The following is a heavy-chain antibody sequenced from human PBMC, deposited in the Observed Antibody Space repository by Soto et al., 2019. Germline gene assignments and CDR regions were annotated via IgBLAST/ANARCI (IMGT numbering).Heavy chain of an antibody. V-gene: IGHV1-24*01. Sequence: GASVKVSFKASGYTFTKLAIHWVRPAPGKGLEWMGGFDPEDGETIYGQKFQGRVSMTEDTVRETGYMELSSLKSEDTAFYDCGTGPTRESSGLIDSWGQGTLVTVSS. D-gene: IGHD3-22*01. CDR1: GYTFTKLA. CDR3: GTGPTRESSGLIDS. J-gene: IGHJ4*02. CDR2: FDPEDGET.